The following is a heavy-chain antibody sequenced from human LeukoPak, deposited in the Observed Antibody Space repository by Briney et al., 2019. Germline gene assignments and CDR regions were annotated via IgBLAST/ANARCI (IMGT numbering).Heavy chain of an antibody. J-gene: IGHJ5*02. CDR2: IYTSGST. V-gene: IGHV4-4*07. CDR3: AREESSGPTIWFDP. CDR1: GGSISSYY. Sequence: SETLYLTWTVSGGSISSYYWSWIRQPAGKGLEWIGRIYTSGSTNYNPSLKSRVTMSVDTSKNQFSLKLSSVTAADTAVYYCAREESSGPTIWFDPWGQGTLVTVSS. D-gene: IGHD6-19*01.